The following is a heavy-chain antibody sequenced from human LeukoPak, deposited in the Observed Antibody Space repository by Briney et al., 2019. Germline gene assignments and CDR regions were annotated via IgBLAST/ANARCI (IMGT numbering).Heavy chain of an antibody. V-gene: IGHV4-59*01. J-gene: IGHJ6*02. CDR2: IYYSGST. D-gene: IGHD3-9*01. CDR3: ARAETHYDVLTGHNGNYYYGMDV. CDR1: GGSIRSYY. Sequence: SETLSLTCTVSGGSIRSYYWSWIRQPPGKGLEWIGYIYYSGSTSYNPSLKSRVTISLDTSKNQFSLRLSSVIAADTAVYYCARAETHYDVLTGHNGNYYYGMDVWGQGTTVTVSS.